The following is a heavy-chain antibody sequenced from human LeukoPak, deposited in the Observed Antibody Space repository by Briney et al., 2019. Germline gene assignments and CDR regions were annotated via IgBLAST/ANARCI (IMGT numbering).Heavy chain of an antibody. D-gene: IGHD4-11*01. J-gene: IGHJ4*02. Sequence: PGGSLRLSCAASGFTFNNYAMSWVRQAPGKGLEWVSAVSTSGANTYYADSVKGRFTVSRDDSKNTVYLQMNSLRAEDSAIYYCAKAGGGLYSDLPLRHWGQGALVTVTS. CDR3: AKAGGGLYSDLPLRH. CDR1: GFTFNNYA. V-gene: IGHV3-23*01. CDR2: VSTSGANT.